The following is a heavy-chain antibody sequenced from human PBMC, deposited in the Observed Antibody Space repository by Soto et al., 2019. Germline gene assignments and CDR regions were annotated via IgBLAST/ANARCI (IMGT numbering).Heavy chain of an antibody. J-gene: IGHJ5*02. CDR2: INHSGST. Sequence: SETLSLTCAVYGGSFSGYYWSWIHQPPGKGLEWIGEINHSGSTNYNPSLKSRVTISVDTSKNQFSLKLSSVTAADTAVYYCARALPPDFWSGYYTGGWFDPWGQGTLVTVSS. D-gene: IGHD3-3*01. CDR1: GGSFSGYY. CDR3: ARALPPDFWSGYYTGGWFDP. V-gene: IGHV4-34*01.